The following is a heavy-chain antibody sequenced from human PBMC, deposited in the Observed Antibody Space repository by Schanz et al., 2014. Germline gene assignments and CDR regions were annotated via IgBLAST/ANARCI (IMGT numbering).Heavy chain of an antibody. CDR3: ARYLSNGGWDG. D-gene: IGHD6-19*01. V-gene: IGHV3-48*04. CDR1: GITFSGYN. CDR2: ISNSGTST. J-gene: IGHJ3*01. Sequence: EVQLVQSGGGLVQPGGSLRLSCAASGITFSGYNMNWVRQAPGKGLEWVSSISNSGTSTYYADSVKGRFTISRDNAKNSLYLQMNSLRVEDTAVYYCARYLSNGGWDGWGQGTVXTVSS.